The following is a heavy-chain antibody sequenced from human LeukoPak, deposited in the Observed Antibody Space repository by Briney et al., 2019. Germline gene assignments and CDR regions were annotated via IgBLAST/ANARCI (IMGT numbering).Heavy chain of an antibody. D-gene: IGHD6-19*01. CDR3: AKPVAGTGYFDY. Sequence: GGSLRLSCAASGFTVNSNYMSWVRQAPGKGLGWVSTISGSGGSTYYADSVKGRFTISRDNSKNTLYLQMNSLRAEDTAVYYCAKPVAGTGYFDYWGQGTLVTVSS. CDR1: GFTVNSNY. J-gene: IGHJ4*02. V-gene: IGHV3-23*01. CDR2: ISGSGGST.